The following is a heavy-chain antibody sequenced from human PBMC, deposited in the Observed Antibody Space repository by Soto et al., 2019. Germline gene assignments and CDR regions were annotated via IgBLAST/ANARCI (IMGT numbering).Heavy chain of an antibody. V-gene: IGHV6-1*01. Sequence: SQTLSLTCAISGDSVSSNSAAWNWFRQSPSRGLEWLGRTYYRAKWNNDYAVSVESRITINTDTSKNQFSLQLNSVTPEDSAVYYCSRVRHFGVYSSGWYVLGALDYWGQGTLVTVSS. CDR3: SRVRHFGVYSSGWYVLGALDY. J-gene: IGHJ4*01. CDR1: GDSVSSNSAA. CDR2: TYYRAKWNN. D-gene: IGHD6-19*01.